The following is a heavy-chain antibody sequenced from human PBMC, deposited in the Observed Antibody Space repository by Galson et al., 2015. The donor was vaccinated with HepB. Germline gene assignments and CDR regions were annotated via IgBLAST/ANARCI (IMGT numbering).Heavy chain of an antibody. CDR3: AKIRNQALDY. J-gene: IGHJ4*02. CDR2: IYYSGST. D-gene: IGHD3-3*02. Sequence: LSLTCTVSGGSISNYYWSWIRQPPGKGLEWIGYIYYSGSTKYNPSLESRVTMSVDTSKNQFSLKLTSVTAADTAVYYCAKIRNQALDYWGQGTLVTVSS. V-gene: IGHV4-59*03. CDR1: GGSISNYY.